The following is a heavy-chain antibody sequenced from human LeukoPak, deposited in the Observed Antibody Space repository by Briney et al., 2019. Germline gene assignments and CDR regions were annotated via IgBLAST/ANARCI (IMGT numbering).Heavy chain of an antibody. Sequence: PSQTLSLTCTVSGGSISSGDYHWSWIRQHPGKGLEWIGYIYNSGNTYYNPSLKSRVTMSVDTSKNQFSLKLSSVTAADTAVYYCASSLPAASTQSYYYYGMDVWGQGTTVTVSS. CDR2: IYNSGNT. J-gene: IGHJ6*02. CDR3: ASSLPAASTQSYYYYGMDV. D-gene: IGHD2-2*01. V-gene: IGHV4-31*03. CDR1: GGSISSGDYH.